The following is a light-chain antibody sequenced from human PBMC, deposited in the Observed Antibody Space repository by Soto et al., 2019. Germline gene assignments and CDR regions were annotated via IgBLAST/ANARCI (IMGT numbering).Light chain of an antibody. Sequence: DIQMTQSPSSLSASVGDRVTITCRARQNINSYLNWYQQKPGTAPKLLIYHASTLESGVPSRFSGSGSGTEFTLTISSLQPDDFATYYCQQYMSYSFGQGTKVDI. V-gene: IGKV1-5*01. CDR2: HAS. J-gene: IGKJ1*01. CDR1: QNINSY. CDR3: QQYMSYS.